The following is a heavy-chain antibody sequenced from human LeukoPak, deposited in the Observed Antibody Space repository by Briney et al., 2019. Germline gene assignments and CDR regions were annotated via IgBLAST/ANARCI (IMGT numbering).Heavy chain of an antibody. D-gene: IGHD3-10*01. CDR2: IYHSGST. J-gene: IGHJ4*02. CDR3: ARTATYYNNYYFDY. V-gene: IGHV4-38-2*02. Sequence: PSETLSLTGTVSGFSISSGYYWGWIRQPPGKGLEWIGSIYHSGSTYYNPSLKSRVTISIDTSKYQFSLKLSSVTAADTAVYYCARTATYYNNYYFDYWGQGTLVTVSS. CDR1: GFSISSGYY.